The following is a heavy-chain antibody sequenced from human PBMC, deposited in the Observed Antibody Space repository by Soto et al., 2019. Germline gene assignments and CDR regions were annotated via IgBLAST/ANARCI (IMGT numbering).Heavy chain of an antibody. CDR1: GYTFTGYY. D-gene: IGHD6-19*01. J-gene: IGHJ3*02. CDR2: INPNSGGT. Sequence: ASVKVSCKASGYTFTGYYMHWVRQAPGQGLEWMGWINPNSGGTNYAQKFQGRVTMTRDTSISTAYMELSRLRSDDTAVYYCARVVAGAGDAFDIWGQGTMVTVSS. V-gene: IGHV1-2*02. CDR3: ARVVAGAGDAFDI.